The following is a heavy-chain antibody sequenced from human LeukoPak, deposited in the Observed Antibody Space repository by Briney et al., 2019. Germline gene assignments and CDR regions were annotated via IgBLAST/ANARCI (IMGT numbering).Heavy chain of an antibody. J-gene: IGHJ3*02. CDR2: ISGSGGST. Sequence: PGGSLRLSCAASGFTFSSYAMSWVRQAPGKGLEWVSAISGSGGSTYYADSVKGRFTISRDNSKNTLYLQMNSLRAEDTAVYYCAKDWNLGYCSGGSCYIDAFDIWGQGTMVAVSS. D-gene: IGHD2-15*01. CDR1: GFTFSSYA. CDR3: AKDWNLGYCSGGSCYIDAFDI. V-gene: IGHV3-23*01.